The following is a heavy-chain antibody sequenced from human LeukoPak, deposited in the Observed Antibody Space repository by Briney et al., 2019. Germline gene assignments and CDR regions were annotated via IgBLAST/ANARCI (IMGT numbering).Heavy chain of an antibody. J-gene: IGHJ4*02. CDR1: GGSISSYY. V-gene: IGHV4-59*01. Sequence: SETLSLTCTVSGGSISSYYWSWIRQPPGKGLEWIGYIYYSGSTNYNPSLTSRVTISVDTSKNQFSLKLSSVTAADTAVYYCARVYYYDSSGYRWFDYWGQGTLVTVSS. CDR3: ARVYYYDSSGYRWFDY. CDR2: IYYSGST. D-gene: IGHD3-22*01.